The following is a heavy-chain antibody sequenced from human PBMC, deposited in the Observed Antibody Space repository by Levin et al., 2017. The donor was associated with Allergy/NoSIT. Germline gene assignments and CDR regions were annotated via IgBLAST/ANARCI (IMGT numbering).Heavy chain of an antibody. V-gene: IGHV4-39*01. J-gene: IGHJ4*02. CDR1: GGSISSSSYY. D-gene: IGHD3-10*01. Sequence: SETLSLTCTVSGGSISSSSYYWGWIRQPPGTGLEWIGNIYYSGTTSSNPSLQSRVTISVDTSENQFSLKLSSVTAADTAVYYCARSNYYGSGSYKQRDFDYWGQGTLVTVSS. CDR3: ARSNYYGSGSYKQRDFDY. CDR2: IYYSGTT.